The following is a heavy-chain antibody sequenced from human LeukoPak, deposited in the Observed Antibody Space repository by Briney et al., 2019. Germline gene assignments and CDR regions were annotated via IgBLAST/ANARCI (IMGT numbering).Heavy chain of an antibody. CDR1: GFTVSSSY. V-gene: IGHV3-53*01. CDR2: IYSSGTT. J-gene: IGHJ4*02. D-gene: IGHD1-1*01. CDR3: ARSTPPIGRSTYYFDY. Sequence: GGSLRLSCVASGFTVSSSYMSWVRQAPGKGLEWVSVIYSSGTTYYADSVKGRFTISRDNSKNTLYLQMNSLRAEDTAVYYCARSTPPIGRSTYYFDYWGQGTLVTVSS.